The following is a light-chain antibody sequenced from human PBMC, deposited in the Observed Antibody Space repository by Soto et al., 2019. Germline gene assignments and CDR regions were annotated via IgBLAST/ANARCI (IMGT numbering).Light chain of an antibody. J-gene: IGKJ5*01. CDR3: QQGYSTTPIT. V-gene: IGKV1-5*03. Sequence: DIQMTQSPTTLSASVGDRVTITCRASHSIIKWLAWYQQKPGKAPNLLIYEASTLQSGVPSRFSGSGSGTEFTLSISSLQPEDFATYYCQQGYSTTPITFGQGTRLEI. CDR2: EAS. CDR1: HSIIKW.